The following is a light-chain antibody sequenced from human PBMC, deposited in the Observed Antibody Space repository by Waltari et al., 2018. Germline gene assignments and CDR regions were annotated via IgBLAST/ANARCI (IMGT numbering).Light chain of an antibody. CDR1: SSDVGGYNY. Sequence: QSVLTQPASVSGSPGQSITISCTGTSSDVGGYNYVSWYQQYPGKAPKLMIYDVNKRPSGVSNRFSGSKSGNTASLTISGLQAEDEADYYCSSYTSSSTLVFGGGTKLTVL. CDR3: SSYTSSSTLV. CDR2: DVN. V-gene: IGLV2-14*03. J-gene: IGLJ3*02.